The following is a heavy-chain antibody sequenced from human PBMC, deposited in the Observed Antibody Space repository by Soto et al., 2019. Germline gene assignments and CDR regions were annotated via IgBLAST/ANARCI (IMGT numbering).Heavy chain of an antibody. CDR1: GRTFSSYT. Sequence: GASVKVSCKASGRTFSSYTITWVRQAPGQGLEWMGGITPMFGTPNYAQKFRGRVTITADESSGTAYMELSSLRSEDTAIYFCARDGTLYDSRAYYYLYWGQGTLVTVSS. J-gene: IGHJ4*02. V-gene: IGHV1-69*13. D-gene: IGHD3-22*01. CDR3: ARDGTLYDSRAYYYLY. CDR2: ITPMFGTP.